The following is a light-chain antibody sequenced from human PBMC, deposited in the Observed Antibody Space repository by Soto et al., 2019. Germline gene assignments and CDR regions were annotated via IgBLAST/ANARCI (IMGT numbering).Light chain of an antibody. CDR1: SSDVGGYNY. CDR3: SSYTRSSTYV. CDR2: DVS. J-gene: IGLJ1*01. V-gene: IGLV2-14*01. Sequence: QSVLTQPASVSGSPGQSITISCTGTSSDVGGYNYVSWYQQHPGKAPKLMIYDVSNRPSGVSKRFSGSKSGNTASLTISGLQAEDEADYYCSSYTRSSTYVFGTGTKLTVL.